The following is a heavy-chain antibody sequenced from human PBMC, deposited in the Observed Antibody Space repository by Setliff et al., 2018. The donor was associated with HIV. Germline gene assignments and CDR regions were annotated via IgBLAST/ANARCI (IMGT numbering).Heavy chain of an antibody. Sequence: SETLSLTCTVSGASSIYYWGWIRQPPGKGLEWIGSVYHRGNTNYNMSLWSRVTISLDASRNQFSLELISVTAADTAVYYCAGGPGTTSIDYWAQGTLVTVSS. CDR3: AGGPGTTSIDY. D-gene: IGHD1-26*01. CDR1: GASSIYY. J-gene: IGHJ4*02. CDR2: VYHRGNT. V-gene: IGHV4-39*07.